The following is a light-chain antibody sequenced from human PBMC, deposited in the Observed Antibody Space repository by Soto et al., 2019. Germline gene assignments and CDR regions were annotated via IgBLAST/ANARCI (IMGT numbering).Light chain of an antibody. CDR2: EVS. CDR1: SSDVGGYNY. J-gene: IGLJ1*01. V-gene: IGLV2-14*01. CDR3: SSYTSSGTYV. Sequence: QSALTQPASVSGSPGQSITISCTGTSSDVGGYNYVSWYQQHPGKAPKLMIHEVSNRPSGVSNRFSGSKSGNTASLTISGLQAEDEADYYCSSYTSSGTYVFGSGTQLTVL.